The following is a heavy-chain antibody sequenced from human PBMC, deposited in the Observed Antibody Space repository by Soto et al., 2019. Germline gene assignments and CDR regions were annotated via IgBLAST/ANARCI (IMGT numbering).Heavy chain of an antibody. CDR1: GGSFSGYY. V-gene: IGHV4-34*01. J-gene: IGHJ4*02. CDR3: ARGRYYDDSSGHWYYFDY. Sequence: SETLSLTCAVYGGSFSGYYWSWIRQPPGKGLEWIGEINHSGSTNYNPSLKSRVTISVATSKSQFCLQLRSVTAANTAVYYCARGRYYDDSSGHWYYFDYWGQGTLVTVSS. CDR2: INHSGST. D-gene: IGHD3-22*01.